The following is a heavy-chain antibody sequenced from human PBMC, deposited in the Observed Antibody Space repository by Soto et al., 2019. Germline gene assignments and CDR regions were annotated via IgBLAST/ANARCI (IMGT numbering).Heavy chain of an antibody. J-gene: IGHJ2*01. Sequence: SVNVSCKTSGGTFSSYAISWVRQAPGQGLEWMGGIIPIFGTANYAQKFQGRVTITADESTSTAYMELSSLRSEDTAVYYCARDCRYCTNGVCFNAGYFQHGGR. V-gene: IGHV1-69*13. CDR1: GGTFSSYA. D-gene: IGHD2-8*01. CDR3: ARDCRYCTNGVCFNAGYFQH. CDR2: IIPIFGTA.